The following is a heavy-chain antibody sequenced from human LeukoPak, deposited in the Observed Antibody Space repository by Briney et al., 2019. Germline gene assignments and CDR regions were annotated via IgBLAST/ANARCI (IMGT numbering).Heavy chain of an antibody. CDR2: IYYSGST. CDR3: ARVTYGSSWHWYFDL. J-gene: IGHJ2*01. Sequence: PSETLSLTCTVSGGSISSYYWSWIRQPPGKGLEWIGYIYYSGSTNYNPSLKSRVTISVDTSKNQFSLKLSSVTAADTAVYYCARVTYGSSWHWYFDLWGRGTLVTVSS. V-gene: IGHV4-59*01. CDR1: GGSISSYY. D-gene: IGHD6-13*01.